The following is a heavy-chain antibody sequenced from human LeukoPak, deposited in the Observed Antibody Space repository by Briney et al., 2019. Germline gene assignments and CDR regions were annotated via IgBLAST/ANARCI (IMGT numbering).Heavy chain of an antibody. CDR1: GFTFSSHG. J-gene: IGHJ4*02. D-gene: IGHD5-12*01. CDR2: IRYDGSNE. CDR3: ARDIDGYDLFDY. Sequence: GGSLRLSCTASGFTFSSHGMHWVRQAPGKGLEWVAFIRYDGSNEYYADSVKGRFTISRDNAKNSLYLQMNSLRAEDTAVYYCARDIDGYDLFDYWGQGTLVTVSS. V-gene: IGHV3-30*02.